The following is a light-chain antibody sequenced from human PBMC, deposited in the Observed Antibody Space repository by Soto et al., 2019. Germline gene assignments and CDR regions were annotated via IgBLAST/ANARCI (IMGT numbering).Light chain of an antibody. Sequence: DIQMTQSPSTLSASVGDRVTITCRASQSISSWLARYQQKPGKAPKVLIYAASSLQSGVPSRFSGIGSGTDFTLSISSLQPEDFATYYCQQSYSGPLTFGGGTKVDVK. V-gene: IGKV1-39*01. J-gene: IGKJ4*01. CDR1: QSISSW. CDR2: AAS. CDR3: QQSYSGPLT.